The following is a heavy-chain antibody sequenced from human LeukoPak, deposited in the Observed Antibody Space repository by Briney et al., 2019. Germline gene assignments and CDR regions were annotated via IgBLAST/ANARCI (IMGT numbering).Heavy chain of an antibody. D-gene: IGHD4-23*01. CDR1: GGSFSGYY. Sequence: SETLSLTCAVYGGSFSGYYWSWIRQPPGKGLEWIGEINHSGSTNYNPSPKSRVTISVDTSKNQFSLKLSSVTAADTAVYYCARATTVVTRGNQRTRYFQHWGQGTLVTVSS. V-gene: IGHV4-34*01. CDR3: ARATTVVTRGNQRTRYFQH. J-gene: IGHJ1*01. CDR2: INHSGST.